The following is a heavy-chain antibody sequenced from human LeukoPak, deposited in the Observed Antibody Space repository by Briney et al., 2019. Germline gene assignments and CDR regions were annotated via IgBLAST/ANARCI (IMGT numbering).Heavy chain of an antibody. CDR3: ARTSYYYDSSQDY. CDR2: ISSSSGTI. Sequence: GGSLRLSCAASGFTFSSYSMNWVRQAPGKGLEWVSYISSSSGTIYYADSVKGRFTISRDNAKNSLYLQMNSLRDEDTAVYYCARTSYYYDSSQDYWGQGTLVTVSS. V-gene: IGHV3-48*02. D-gene: IGHD3-22*01. CDR1: GFTFSSYS. J-gene: IGHJ4*02.